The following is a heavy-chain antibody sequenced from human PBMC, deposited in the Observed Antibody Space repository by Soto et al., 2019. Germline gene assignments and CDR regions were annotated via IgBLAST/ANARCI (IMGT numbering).Heavy chain of an antibody. Sequence: PSETLSLTCGVSGGSFGSSAYYWGWIRQAPGKGLEWIGSINYSGSTYYNPSLKSRVTISVDTSRNQFSLKLSSVTAADTALYYCSRRDTEGFDXWGQGTLVTVSX. CDR2: INYSGST. V-gene: IGHV4-39*01. CDR1: GGSFGSSAYY. J-gene: IGHJ5*02. CDR3: SRRDTEGFDX.